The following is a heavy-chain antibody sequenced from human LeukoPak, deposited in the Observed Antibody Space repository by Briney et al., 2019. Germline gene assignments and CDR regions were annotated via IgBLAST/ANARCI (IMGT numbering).Heavy chain of an antibody. CDR1: GYRFNAYW. Sequence: GESLKISCRGSGYRFNAYWIAWVRQMPGKGLECMGIIYPDDSDTRYSPSFQGQVTISADKSVRTAYLQWSSLKASDTAMYYCARPNITSYYDSRGYDAFDVWGQGTMVTVSS. V-gene: IGHV5-51*01. D-gene: IGHD3-22*01. J-gene: IGHJ3*01. CDR2: IYPDDSDT. CDR3: ARPNITSYYDSRGYDAFDV.